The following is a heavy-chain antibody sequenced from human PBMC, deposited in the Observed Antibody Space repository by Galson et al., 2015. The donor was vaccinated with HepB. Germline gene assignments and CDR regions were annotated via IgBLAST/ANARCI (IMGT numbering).Heavy chain of an antibody. J-gene: IGHJ3*02. D-gene: IGHD1-14*01. CDR2: INQGGGEK. V-gene: IGHV3-7*01. CDR3: AADPELGIATSHI. CDR1: GFTFSSYW. Sequence: SLRLSCAASGFTFSSYWMSWVSQAPGKGLEWVANINQGGGEKNYVDSVRGRFTISRDNARNSLYLQMNSLRAEDTAVYYCAADPELGIATSHICGQGTVVTVSS.